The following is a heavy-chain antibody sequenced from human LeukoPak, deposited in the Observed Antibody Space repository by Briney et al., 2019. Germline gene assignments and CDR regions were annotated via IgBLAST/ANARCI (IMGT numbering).Heavy chain of an antibody. Sequence: GASPKVSCKTSGNTFTSYGISWVRQDPGQGNEPMGWTSAYNGTTHSAQKLKGRVTMTTDTSTSTAYMELRRLRSDDTAVYYCARDFRLGGWYDYWGQGTLVTVSS. V-gene: IGHV1-18*04. J-gene: IGHJ4*02. CDR2: TSAYNGTT. CDR3: ARDFRLGGWYDY. CDR1: GNTFTSYG. D-gene: IGHD6-19*01.